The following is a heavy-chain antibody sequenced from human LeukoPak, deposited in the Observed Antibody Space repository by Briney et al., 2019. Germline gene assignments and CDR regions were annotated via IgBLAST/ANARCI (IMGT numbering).Heavy chain of an antibody. J-gene: IGHJ3*02. CDR3: ARHENLRITILGVVSLWAFDI. V-gene: IGHV4-59*08. CDR2: IYYSGST. Sequence: PSETLSLTCTVSGGSISSYYWSWIRQPPGKGLEWIGYIYYSGSTNYNPSLKSRVTISVDTSKNQFSLKLSSVTAADTAVYYCARHENLRITILGVVSLWAFDIWGQGTMVTVSS. D-gene: IGHD3-3*01. CDR1: GGSISSYY.